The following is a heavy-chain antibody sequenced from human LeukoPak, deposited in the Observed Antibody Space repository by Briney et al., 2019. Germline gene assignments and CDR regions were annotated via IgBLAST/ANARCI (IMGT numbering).Heavy chain of an antibody. CDR2: INSDGSST. Sequence: GGSLRLSCAASGFTFSSYWMHWVRHAPGRGLVWVSRINSDGSSTSYADSVKGRFTISRDNAKNTLYLQMNSLRAEDTAVYYCARDSSTYAGPPDYWGQGTLVTVSS. CDR3: ARDSSTYAGPPDY. V-gene: IGHV3-74*01. J-gene: IGHJ4*02. D-gene: IGHD2-2*01. CDR1: GFTFSSYW.